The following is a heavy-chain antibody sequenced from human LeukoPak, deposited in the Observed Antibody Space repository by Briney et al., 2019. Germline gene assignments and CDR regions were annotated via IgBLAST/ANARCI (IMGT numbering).Heavy chain of an antibody. J-gene: IGHJ6*03. D-gene: IGHD3-10*01. V-gene: IGHV1-2*02. CDR1: GYDFTGYY. Sequence: ASVKVSCKASGYDFTGYYVHWVRQAPEHGFEWMGWVNPRNGGTHYAQNFQGRVTITGDTSITTAYMELGSLTSDDTAVYYCATGLQYGLWGVPYFYYMHAWGKGTTVVVSS. CDR2: VNPRNGGT. CDR3: ATGLQYGLWGVPYFYYMHA.